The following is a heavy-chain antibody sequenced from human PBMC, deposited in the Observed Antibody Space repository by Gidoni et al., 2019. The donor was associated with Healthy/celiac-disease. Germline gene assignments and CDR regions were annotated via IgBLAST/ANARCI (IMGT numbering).Heavy chain of an antibody. CDR1: GFTFSSYG. Sequence: QVQLVESGGGVVQPGRSLRLSCAASGFTFSSYGMHWVRQAPGRGLEWVAVIWYDGSNKYYADSVKGRFTISRDNSKNTLYLQMNSLRAEDTAVYYCARDKGSGEFDYWGQGTLVTVSS. J-gene: IGHJ4*02. CDR3: ARDKGSGEFDY. V-gene: IGHV3-33*01. D-gene: IGHD6-25*01. CDR2: IWYDGSNK.